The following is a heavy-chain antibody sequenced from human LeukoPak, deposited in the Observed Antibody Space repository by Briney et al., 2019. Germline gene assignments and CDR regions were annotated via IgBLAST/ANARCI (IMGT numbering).Heavy chain of an antibody. J-gene: IGHJ4*02. CDR3: ARGEWLAGAFDY. CDR1: GDSISNYY. CDR2: FYISGST. V-gene: IGHV4-4*07. Sequence: SETLSLTCTVSGDSISNYYWSWIRQPAGKELEWIGRFYISGSTNYKPSLKSRVTISVDKSKNQFSLKVRSVTAADTAVCYCARGEWLAGAFDYWGQGSLVTVSS. D-gene: IGHD6-19*01.